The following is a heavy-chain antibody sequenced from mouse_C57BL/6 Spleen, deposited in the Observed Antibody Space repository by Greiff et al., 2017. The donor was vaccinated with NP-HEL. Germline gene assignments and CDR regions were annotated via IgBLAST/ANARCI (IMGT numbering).Heavy chain of an antibody. Sequence: VQLKESGPELVKPGASVKISCKASGYSFTDYNMNWVKQSNGKSLEWIGVINPNYGTTSHNQKFKGKATLTVDQSSSTAYMQLNSLTSEDSAVYYCARNYGNFLYYYAMDYWGQGTSVTVSS. CDR3: ARNYGNFLYYYAMDY. J-gene: IGHJ4*01. CDR2: INPNYGTT. D-gene: IGHD2-1*01. V-gene: IGHV1-39*01. CDR1: GYSFTDYN.